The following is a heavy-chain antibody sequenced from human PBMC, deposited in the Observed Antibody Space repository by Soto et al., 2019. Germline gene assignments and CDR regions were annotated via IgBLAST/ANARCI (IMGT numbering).Heavy chain of an antibody. CDR2: IYYSGST. CDR3: ARDPLRYSSSHFFDQ. D-gene: IGHD6-6*01. J-gene: IGHJ4*02. CDR1: GASVSSGSHY. V-gene: IGHV4-61*01. Sequence: SETLSLTXSVSGASVSSGSHYWSWIRQSPGKGLEWIGFIYYSGSTNYNPSLKSRVTISVDTSKNQFSLKVSSVTAADTAVYFCARDPLRYSSSHFFDQWGQGTLVTVS.